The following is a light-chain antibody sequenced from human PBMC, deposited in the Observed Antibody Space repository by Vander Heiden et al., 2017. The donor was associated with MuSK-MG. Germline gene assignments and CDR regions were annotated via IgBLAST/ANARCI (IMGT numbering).Light chain of an antibody. J-gene: IGLJ1*01. CDR3: SSYTASSTYV. CDR2: DVS. V-gene: IGLV2-14*03. CDR1: SGDVGGHNY. Sequence: QSALTQPASVSVSPGQSITISCTGTSGDVGGHNYVSWYQHHPGKAPELMIYDVSDRPSGVSSRFSASKSGNTASLTISGLQAEDEADYYCSSYTASSTYVFGTGTKVTVL.